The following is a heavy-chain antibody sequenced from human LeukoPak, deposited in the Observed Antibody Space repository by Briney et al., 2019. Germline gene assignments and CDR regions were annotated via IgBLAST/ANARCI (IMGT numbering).Heavy chain of an antibody. CDR2: IIPIFGTA. V-gene: IGHV1-69*05. Sequence: SVKVSCKASGGTFSSYAISWVRQAPGQGLEWMGGIIPIFGTAIYAQKFQGRVTITTDESTSTAYMELSSLRSEDTAVYYCARGYYGSGSYYTGVDYYYMDVWGKGTTVTVSS. J-gene: IGHJ6*03. CDR1: GGTFSSYA. CDR3: ARGYYGSGSYYTGVDYYYMDV. D-gene: IGHD3-10*01.